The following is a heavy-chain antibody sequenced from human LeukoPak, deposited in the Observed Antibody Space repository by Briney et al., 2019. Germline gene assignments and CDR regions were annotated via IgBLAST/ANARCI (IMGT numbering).Heavy chain of an antibody. CDR3: ARDPRIAAAGTLDY. Sequence: SETLSLTCAVYGGSFSGYYWSWIRQPPGKGLEWIGSIYYSGSTYYNPSLKSRVTISVDTSKNQFSLKLSSVTAADTAVYYCARDPRIAAAGTLDYWGQGTLVTVSS. CDR1: GGSFSGYY. J-gene: IGHJ4*02. V-gene: IGHV4-34*01. CDR2: IYYSGST. D-gene: IGHD6-13*01.